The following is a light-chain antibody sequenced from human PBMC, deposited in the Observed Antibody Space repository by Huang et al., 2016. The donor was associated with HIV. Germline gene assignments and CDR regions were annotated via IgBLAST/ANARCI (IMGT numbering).Light chain of an antibody. V-gene: IGKV1-9*01. CDR1: QDISSY. Sequence: IQLTQSLSSLSASVGDRVTITCRASQDISSYLAWYQLKPGKDPKLLIYAASSLQSGVPVRFSGSGSGTDFILTISSLQPEDSATYYCQQVKTYPLTFGGGTKVEF. CDR2: AAS. J-gene: IGKJ4*01. CDR3: QQVKTYPLT.